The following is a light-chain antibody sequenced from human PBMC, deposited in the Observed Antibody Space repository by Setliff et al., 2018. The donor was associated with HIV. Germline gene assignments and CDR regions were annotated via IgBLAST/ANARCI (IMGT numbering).Light chain of an antibody. V-gene: IGLV1-44*01. Sequence: TISCSGSISNIGSNTVNWYQQLPGTAPKLLMYGVDQRPSGVPDRFSASKSGTSASLAISGLQSEDEADYYCAAWDGRLNAYPFGTGTKVTVL. CDR3: AAWDGRLNAYP. CDR1: ISNIGSNT. J-gene: IGLJ1*01. CDR2: GVD.